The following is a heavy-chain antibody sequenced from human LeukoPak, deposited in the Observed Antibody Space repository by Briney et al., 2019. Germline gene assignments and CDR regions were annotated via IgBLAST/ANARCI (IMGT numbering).Heavy chain of an antibody. CDR3: VGEGKY. Sequence: PGGSLRLSCAASVLSVSSTYMPWVRQAPGKGLEWVSVIYSGGGTNYADSLKGRFSISRDNSKNSLYLQMNSLRAEDTAVYYCVGEGKYWGQGTLVTVPS. J-gene: IGHJ4*02. CDR2: IYSGGGT. D-gene: IGHD4-17*01. V-gene: IGHV3-53*01. CDR1: VLSVSSTY.